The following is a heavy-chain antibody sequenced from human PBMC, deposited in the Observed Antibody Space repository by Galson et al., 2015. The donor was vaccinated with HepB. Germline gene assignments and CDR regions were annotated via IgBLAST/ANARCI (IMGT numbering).Heavy chain of an antibody. CDR3: AKVPGAVAVGYYYYGMDV. CDR1: GFTFSSYG. D-gene: IGHD6-19*01. Sequence: SLRLSCAASGFTFSSYGMHWVRQAPGKGLEWVAVISYDGSNKYYADSVKGRFTISRDNSKNTLYLQMNSLRAEDTAVYYCAKVPGAVAVGYYYYGMDVWGQGTTVTVSS. CDR2: ISYDGSNK. V-gene: IGHV3-30*18. J-gene: IGHJ6*02.